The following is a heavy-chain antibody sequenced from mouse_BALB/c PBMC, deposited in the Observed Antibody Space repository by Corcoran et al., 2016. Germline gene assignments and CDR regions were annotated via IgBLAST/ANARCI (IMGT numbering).Heavy chain of an antibody. V-gene: IGHV3-6*02. Sequence: DVQLQESGPGLVKPSQSLSLTCSVAGYSITSGFYCNWIRQFPGNKLEWMGYISYDGNNNYNPSLKNRISITRDTSTNQFFLKLNSVTTEDTATYYCAREVYYGTSYCCAYWGQGTLVTVSA. D-gene: IGHD1-1*01. CDR3: AREVYYGTSYCCAY. J-gene: IGHJ3*01. CDR2: ISYDGNN. CDR1: GYSITSGFY.